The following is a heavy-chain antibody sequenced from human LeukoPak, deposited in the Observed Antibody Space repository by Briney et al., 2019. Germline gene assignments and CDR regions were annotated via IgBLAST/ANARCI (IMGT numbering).Heavy chain of an antibody. V-gene: IGHV4-34*01. CDR2: INHSGST. J-gene: IGHJ6*03. CDR3: AREFRPIYYYYYYMDV. CDR1: GGSFSGYY. Sequence: PSETLSLTCAVYGGSFSGYYWSWIRQPPGKGLEWIGEINHSGSTNYNPSLKSRVTISVDTSKNQFSLKLSSVTAADTAVYYCAREFRPIYYYYYYMDVWGKGTTVTISS.